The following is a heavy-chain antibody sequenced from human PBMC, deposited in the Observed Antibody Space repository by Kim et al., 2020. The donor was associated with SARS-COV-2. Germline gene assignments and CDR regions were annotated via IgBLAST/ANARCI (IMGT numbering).Heavy chain of an antibody. Sequence: GKGRFTISRANAKNSLYLQRNSLGAEDTAVYYCARARVVPAARRLYGMDVWGQGTTVTVSS. J-gene: IGHJ6*02. V-gene: IGHV3-21*01. D-gene: IGHD2-2*01. CDR3: ARARVVPAARRLYGMDV.